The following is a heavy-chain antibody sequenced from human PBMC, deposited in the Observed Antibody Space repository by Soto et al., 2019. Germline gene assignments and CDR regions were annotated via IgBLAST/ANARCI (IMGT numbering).Heavy chain of an antibody. J-gene: IGHJ6*02. V-gene: IGHV3-30*03. CDR2: ISYNGGKI. CDR3: ERDTSRVQALVYYAYYYYGMDV. Sequence: QVQVVESGGGVVQPGRSLRLSCAASGFTFSTYGMHWVRQAPGQGLEWVAFISYNGGKIYYADTVKGRFSIYRDSSRNAMCQQKNSQRAEDTAVYYCERDTSRVQALVYYAYYYYGMDVWGRGPKGSVSS. CDR1: GFTFSTYG. D-gene: IGHD3-16*01.